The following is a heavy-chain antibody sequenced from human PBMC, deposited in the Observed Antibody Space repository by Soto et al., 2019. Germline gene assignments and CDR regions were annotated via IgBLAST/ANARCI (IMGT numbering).Heavy chain of an antibody. V-gene: IGHV3-15*01. Sequence: GGSLRLSCAASGFTFSSYAMSWVRQAPGKGLEWVGRIKSKTDGGTTDYAAPVKGRFTISRDDSKNTLYLQMNSLKTEDTAVYYCTTSQTVKYYYYYGMDVWGQGTTVTVSS. J-gene: IGHJ6*02. CDR1: GFTFSSYA. CDR3: TTSQTVKYYYYYGMDV. CDR2: IKSKTDGGTT. D-gene: IGHD4-17*01.